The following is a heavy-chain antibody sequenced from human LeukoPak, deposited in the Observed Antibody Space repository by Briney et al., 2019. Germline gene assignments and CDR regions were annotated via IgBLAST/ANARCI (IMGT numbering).Heavy chain of an antibody. CDR2: INHSGST. CDR1: GGSFSGYY. CDR3: ARAGYCSGGSCPNWFDP. D-gene: IGHD2-15*01. V-gene: IGHV4-34*01. Sequence: SETLSLTCAVYGGSFSGYYWSWIRQPPGKGLEWIGEINHSGSTNYNPSLKSRVTISVDTSKNQFSLKLSSVTAADTAVYYCARAGYCSGGSCPNWFDPWGQGTLVTVSS. J-gene: IGHJ5*02.